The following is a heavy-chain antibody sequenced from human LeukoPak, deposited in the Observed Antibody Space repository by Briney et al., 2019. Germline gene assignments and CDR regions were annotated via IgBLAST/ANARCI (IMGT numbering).Heavy chain of an antibody. CDR2: ISGSGGST. D-gene: IGHD5-12*01. J-gene: IGHJ6*03. CDR3: AKVGEARKRYSGYDNYYYYYMDV. CDR1: GFTFNNAW. V-gene: IGHV3-23*01. Sequence: GGSLRLSCAASGFTFNNAWMSWVRQAPGKGLEWVSAISGSGGSTYYADSVKGRFTISRDNSKNTLYLQMNGLRAEDTAVYYCAKVGEARKRYSGYDNYYYYYMDVWGKGTTVTVSS.